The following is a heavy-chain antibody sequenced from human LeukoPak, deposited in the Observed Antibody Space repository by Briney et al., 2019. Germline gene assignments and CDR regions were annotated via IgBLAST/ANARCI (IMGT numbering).Heavy chain of an antibody. CDR2: ISYDGNSK. V-gene: IGHV3-30-3*01. J-gene: IGHJ4*02. CDR1: KFTFSSYA. CDR3: ARGEFNSGDLDY. Sequence: PGGSLRLSCAASKFTFSSYAMVWVRQAPGRGLEWVAVISYDGNSKYHAESVKGRFTTSRDNSKNTLYLQMNSLRAEDTAVYFCARGEFNSGDLDYWGQGTLVTVSS. D-gene: IGHD3-10*01.